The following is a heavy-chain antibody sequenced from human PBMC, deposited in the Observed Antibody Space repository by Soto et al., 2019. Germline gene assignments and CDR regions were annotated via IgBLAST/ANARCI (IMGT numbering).Heavy chain of an antibody. J-gene: IGHJ4*02. CDR2: ISYSGGT. D-gene: IGHD7-27*01. Sequence: QVQLQESGPGLVKPSETLSLTCTVSGGSVNSGYYWSWIRQPPGKGLEWIGYISYSGGTNYNPSLTSRITLSVDTSTNHFSLELTSATAEDTAVYYCASLLGKGLDSWGQGTLVAVSS. CDR3: ASLLGKGLDS. V-gene: IGHV4-61*03. CDR1: GGSVNSGYY.